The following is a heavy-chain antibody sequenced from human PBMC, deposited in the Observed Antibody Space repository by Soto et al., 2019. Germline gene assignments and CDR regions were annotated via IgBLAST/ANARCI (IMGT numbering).Heavy chain of an antibody. Sequence: PGGSLRLSCAASGFTFSNAWMNWVRQAPGKGLEWVGRIKSKTDGGTTDFAAPVKGRFTISRDDSKNTLYLQLNSLITEDTAVYYCTRDRAGDPSYYYYGMDVWGQGTTVTVSS. CDR3: TRDRAGDPSYYYYGMDV. CDR2: IKSKTDGGTT. D-gene: IGHD6-13*01. J-gene: IGHJ6*02. CDR1: GFTFSNAW. V-gene: IGHV3-15*01.